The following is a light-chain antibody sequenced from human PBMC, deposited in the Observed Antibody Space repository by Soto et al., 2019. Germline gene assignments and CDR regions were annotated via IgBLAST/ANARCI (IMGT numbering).Light chain of an antibody. CDR1: QSVSSY. V-gene: IGKV3-15*01. Sequence: EIVLTQSPGTLSLSPGERATLSCRASQSVSSYYLAWYQQKPGQAPRLLIYGASTRATGIPARFSGSGSGTQFTPKISRLQYEDFAVYYCQQYNNWTIPFGKGTRLEIK. CDR2: GAS. CDR3: QQYNNWTIP. J-gene: IGKJ5*01.